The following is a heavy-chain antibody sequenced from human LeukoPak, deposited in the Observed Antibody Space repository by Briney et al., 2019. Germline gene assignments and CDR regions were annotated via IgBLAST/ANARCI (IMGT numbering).Heavy chain of an antibody. J-gene: IGHJ3*02. Sequence: GGSLRLSCAASGFTFSSYSMNWVRQAPGKGLEWVSSISSSSSNIYYADSVKGRFTISRDNAKNSLYLQMNSLRAEDTAVYYCARDRSGWHYLGAFDIRGQGTMVTVSS. V-gene: IGHV3-21*01. D-gene: IGHD6-19*01. CDR1: GFTFSSYS. CDR2: ISSSSSNI. CDR3: ARDRSGWHYLGAFDI.